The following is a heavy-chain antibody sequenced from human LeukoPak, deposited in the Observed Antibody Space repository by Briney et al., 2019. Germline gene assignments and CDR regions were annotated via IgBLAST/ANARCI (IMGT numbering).Heavy chain of an antibody. D-gene: IGHD1-26*01. CDR2: ISGSAATI. J-gene: IGHJ4*02. CDR1: GFTFSNYG. Sequence: GGSLRLSCAASGFTFSNYGMTWVRQAPGKGLEWVSSISGSAATISYADSVKGRFTISRDNSKNTLSLQMNSLRAEDTAVYYCAKGSLIRGGTLFDYWGQGTLVTVSS. CDR3: AKGSLIRGGTLFDY. V-gene: IGHV3-23*01.